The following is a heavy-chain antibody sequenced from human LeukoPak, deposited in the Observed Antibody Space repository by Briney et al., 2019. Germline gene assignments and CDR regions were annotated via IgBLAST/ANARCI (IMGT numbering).Heavy chain of an antibody. J-gene: IGHJ6*02. CDR1: GYTFTSYG. V-gene: IGHV1-18*01. D-gene: IGHD2-21*02. Sequence: GASVKVSCKASGYTFTSYGISWVRQAPGQGLEWMGWISAYNGNTNYAQKLQGRVTMTTDTSTSTAYMELRSLRSDDTAVYYCARDLGAYCGGDCYSSYYGMDVWGQGTTVTVSS. CDR3: ARDLGAYCGGDCYSSYYGMDV. CDR2: ISAYNGNT.